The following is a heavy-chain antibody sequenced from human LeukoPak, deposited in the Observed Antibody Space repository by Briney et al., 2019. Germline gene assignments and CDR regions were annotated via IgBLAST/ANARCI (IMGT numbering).Heavy chain of an antibody. D-gene: IGHD3-3*01. CDR2: MNPNSGNT. J-gene: IGHJ4*01. V-gene: IGHV1-8*01. CDR3: ARGRYDFWSGYSGSDY. Sequence: ASVKVSCKASGYSFTGYDINWVRQATGQGLEWMGWMNPNSGNTGYAQKFQGRVTMTRNTSISTAYMELSSLRSEDTAVYYCARGRYDFWSGYSGSDYWGHGTLVTVSS. CDR1: GYSFTGYD.